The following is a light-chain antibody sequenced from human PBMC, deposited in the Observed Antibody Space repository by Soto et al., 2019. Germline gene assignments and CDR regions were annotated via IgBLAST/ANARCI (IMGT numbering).Light chain of an antibody. Sequence: ALTQPASVSGSPGQSITISCTGTSSDVGGYNYVSWYQQHPGKAPKLIIYEVSNRPSGVSNHFSGSKSGNTASLTISGLQAEDEADYYCSSYTRSSTYVFGTGTKVTVL. CDR3: SSYTRSSTYV. V-gene: IGLV2-14*01. J-gene: IGLJ1*01. CDR1: SSDVGGYNY. CDR2: EVS.